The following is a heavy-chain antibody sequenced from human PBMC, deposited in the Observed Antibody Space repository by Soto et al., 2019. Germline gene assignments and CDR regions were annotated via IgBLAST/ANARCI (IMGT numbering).Heavy chain of an antibody. J-gene: IGHJ3*02. Sequence: SVKVSCKASGGTFSSYAISWVRQAPGQGLEWMGGIIPIFGTANYAQKFQGRVTITADKSTSTAYMELSSLRSEDTAVYYCAREPWSGYSAFDIWGQGTMVTVSS. V-gene: IGHV1-69*06. CDR2: IIPIFGTA. CDR3: AREPWSGYSAFDI. CDR1: GGTFSSYA. D-gene: IGHD3-3*01.